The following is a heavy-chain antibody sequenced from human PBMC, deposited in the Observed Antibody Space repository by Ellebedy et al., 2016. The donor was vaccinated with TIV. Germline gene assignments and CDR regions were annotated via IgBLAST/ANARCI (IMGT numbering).Heavy chain of an antibody. J-gene: IGHJ3*02. CDR2: MYYSGST. CDR1: GGSIRTSSYY. V-gene: IGHV4-39*01. D-gene: IGHD6-19*01. Sequence: SETLSLTXSVSGGSIRTSSYYCGWIRQSPGKGLEWIASMYYSGSTNYNPSLKSRVTISVDTSKNQLSLNLSSVTAADTAVYYCARGPGYSSRWSDAFDIWGQGTMVTVSS. CDR3: ARGPGYSSRWSDAFDI.